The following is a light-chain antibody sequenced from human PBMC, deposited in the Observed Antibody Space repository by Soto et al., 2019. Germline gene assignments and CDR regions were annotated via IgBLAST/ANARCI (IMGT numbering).Light chain of an antibody. CDR1: QSVYNNY. J-gene: IGKJ4*01. V-gene: IGKV3-20*01. CDR2: GAS. Sequence: EVVLTQSPGTLSLSPGERASLSCRASQSVYNNYLAWYQQKPGQSPRLLIYGASSRATGIPDRFSGSGSGTDFSLTISSLEPEDFAVYYCKQYGGSPLVTFGGGTKVEMK. CDR3: KQYGGSPLVT.